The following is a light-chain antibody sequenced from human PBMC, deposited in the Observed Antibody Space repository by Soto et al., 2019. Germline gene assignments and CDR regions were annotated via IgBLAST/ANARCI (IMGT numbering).Light chain of an antibody. CDR2: DSS. J-gene: IGKJ5*01. Sequence: IQMTQSPSSLSASVGARVAMTFRASQSISSYLNWYQQKPGRAPKLLIYDSSSLESGVPSRFSGSGSGTEFRLTISTMQPDDFATYYCQQYDSFSVTFGQGTRLE. CDR1: QSISSY. V-gene: IGKV1-5*01. CDR3: QQYDSFSVT.